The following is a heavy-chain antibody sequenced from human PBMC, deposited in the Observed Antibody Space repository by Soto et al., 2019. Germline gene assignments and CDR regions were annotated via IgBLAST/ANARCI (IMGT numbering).Heavy chain of an antibody. CDR1: GGSITASVW. CDR2: VFHTGSV. V-gene: IGHV4-4*02. CDR3: ARKAWTRLDY. J-gene: IGHJ4*02. Sequence: QLRLQESGPGLVKPSETLSLTCSISGGSITASVWWTGVRLTPEKGLQWIGEVFHTGSVNYNPSLQSRLTISVDKSMGQFSLRLTSVTAADTAVYYCARKAWTRLDYWGQGALVTVSS. D-gene: IGHD1-1*01.